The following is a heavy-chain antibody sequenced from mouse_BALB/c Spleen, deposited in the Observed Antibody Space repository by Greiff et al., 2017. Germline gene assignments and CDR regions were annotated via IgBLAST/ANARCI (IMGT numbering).Heavy chain of an antibody. CDR3: ARSGLPYAMDD. J-gene: IGHJ4*01. D-gene: IGHD2-2*01. CDR1: GDSLTSGY. Sequence: VQLKQSGPSLVKPSQTLSLTCSVTGDSLTSGYWNWIRKFPGNKLEYMGYISYSGSTYYNPSLKSRISITRDTSKNQYYLQLNSVTTEDTATYYCARSGLPYAMDDWGQGTSVTVSA. V-gene: IGHV3-8*02. CDR2: ISYSGST.